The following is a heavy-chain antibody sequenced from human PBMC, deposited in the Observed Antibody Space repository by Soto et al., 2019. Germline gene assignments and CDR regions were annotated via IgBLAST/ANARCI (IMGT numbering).Heavy chain of an antibody. D-gene: IGHD3-10*01. Sequence: QVELVESGGGVVQPGRSLRLSCAASGFTFSDYAVHWVRQAPGKGPEWVAVISYDGKIKYSTDSVKGRFTISRDNSKSTLYLEMNSLRTEDTAIYYCARDRSSNFGGLLPKLDAIDIWGQGTTVTVSS. CDR1: GFTFSDYA. J-gene: IGHJ3*02. V-gene: IGHV3-30*04. CDR2: ISYDGKIK. CDR3: ARDRSSNFGGLLPKLDAIDI.